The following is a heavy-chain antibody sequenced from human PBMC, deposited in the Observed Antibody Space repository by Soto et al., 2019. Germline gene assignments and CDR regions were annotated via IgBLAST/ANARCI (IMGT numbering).Heavy chain of an antibody. CDR2: ISSRSSEI. J-gene: IGHJ4*02. D-gene: IGHD2-15*01. CDR1: GFTFSDHY. CDR3: ARGDGAVGAAIDI. V-gene: IGHV3-11*06. Sequence: PGGSLRLSCVVSGFTFSDHYMNWVRHAPGKGLQWVAYISSRSSEINYADPVKGRFTISRDNAKNSVFLHMTSLTAEDTGVYFCARGDGAVGAAIDIWGQGTLVTVSS.